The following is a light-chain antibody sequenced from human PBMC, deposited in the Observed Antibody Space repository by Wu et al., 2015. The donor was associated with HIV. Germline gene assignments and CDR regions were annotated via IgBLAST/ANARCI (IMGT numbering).Light chain of an antibody. CDR2: EAS. CDR1: QSINNW. Sequence: DIQMTQSPSTLSASVGDRVTITCRASQSINNWLAWYQQKPGKAPKLLIYEASSLQSGVPSRFSGSRSGTEFTLTISSLQPEDFATYYCQQLNSYPVTFGGGTKVEIK. CDR3: QQLNSYPVT. J-gene: IGKJ4*01. V-gene: IGKV1-5*03.